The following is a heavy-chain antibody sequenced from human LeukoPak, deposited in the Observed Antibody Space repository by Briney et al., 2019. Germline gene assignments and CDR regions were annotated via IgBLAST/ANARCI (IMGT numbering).Heavy chain of an antibody. J-gene: IGHJ4*02. CDR3: ARDGLYDYVWGSYRFFDY. CDR2: ISSSSSYI. V-gene: IGHV3-21*01. Sequence: PGGSLRLSCAASGFPFRSYSMTWVRQAPGKGLEWVSSISSSSSYIYYADSVKGRFTISRDNAKNSLYLQMNSLRAEDTAVYYCARDGLYDYVWGSYRFFDYWGQGTLVTVSS. CDR1: GFPFRSYS. D-gene: IGHD3-16*02.